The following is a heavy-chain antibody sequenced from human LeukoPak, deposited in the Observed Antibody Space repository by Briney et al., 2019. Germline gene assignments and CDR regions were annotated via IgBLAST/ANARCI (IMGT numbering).Heavy chain of an antibody. Sequence: GGSLRLCGGASGFACRYYYVSWIRQAPGKGLEWVSYISSSGSTIYYADSVKGRFAISRDNAKNSLYLQMNSLRAEDTAVYYCARDYRDYPPGDYYYGMDVWGQGTTVTVSS. CDR3: ARDYRDYPPGDYYYGMDV. V-gene: IGHV3-11*01. CDR2: ISSSGSTI. D-gene: IGHD4-11*01. J-gene: IGHJ6*02. CDR1: GFACRYYY.